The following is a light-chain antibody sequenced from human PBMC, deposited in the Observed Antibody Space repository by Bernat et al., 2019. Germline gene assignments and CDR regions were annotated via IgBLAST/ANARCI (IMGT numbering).Light chain of an antibody. CDR2: TAS. J-gene: IGKJ5*01. CDR1: QSISSW. CDR3: QQYNSYSLIT. V-gene: IGKV1-5*03. Sequence: DIQMTQSPSTLSASVGDRVTITCRASQSISSWLAWYQQKPGKAPKLLIYTASSLESGVPSRFSGSGSGTEFTLTISSLQPDDFATYYCQQYNSYSLITFGQGTRREIK.